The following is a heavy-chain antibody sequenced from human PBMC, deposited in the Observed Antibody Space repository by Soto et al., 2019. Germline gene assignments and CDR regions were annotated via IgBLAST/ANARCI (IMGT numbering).Heavy chain of an antibody. CDR1: GGSISSSSYY. CDR2: IYYSGST. V-gene: IGHV4-39*01. Sequence: SSETLSLTCTVSGGSISSSSYYWGWIRQPPGKGLEWIGSIYYSGSTYYNPSLKSRVTISVDTSKNQFSLKLSSVTAADTAVYYCARATIVGATALDYWGQGTLVTVSS. D-gene: IGHD1-26*01. CDR3: ARATIVGATALDY. J-gene: IGHJ4*02.